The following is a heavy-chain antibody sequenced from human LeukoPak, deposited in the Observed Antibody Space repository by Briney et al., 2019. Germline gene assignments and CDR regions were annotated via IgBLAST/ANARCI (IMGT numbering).Heavy chain of an antibody. Sequence: PSETLSLTCAVYGGSFSGYYWSWIRQPPGKGLEWIGEINHSGSTNYNPSLKSRVTISVDTSKNQFSLKLSSVTAADTAVYYCARRGIAVAGGLDYWGQGTLVTVSS. D-gene: IGHD6-19*01. J-gene: IGHJ4*02. CDR3: ARRGIAVAGGLDY. V-gene: IGHV4-34*01. CDR2: INHSGST. CDR1: GGSFSGYY.